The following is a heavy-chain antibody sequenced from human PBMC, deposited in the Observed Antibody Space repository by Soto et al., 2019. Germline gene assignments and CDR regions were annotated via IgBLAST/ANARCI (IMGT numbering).Heavy chain of an antibody. CDR3: ARSYYDSLTGHIPTGFDY. Sequence: PSETLSLTCTVSGGSISSYYWSWIRQPPGKGLEWIGYIYYSGSTNYNPSLKSRVTISVDTSKNQFSLKLSSVTAADTAVYYCARSYYDSLTGHIPTGFDYWGQGTLFTVSS. V-gene: IGHV4-59*01. CDR2: IYYSGST. CDR1: GGSISSYY. J-gene: IGHJ4*02. D-gene: IGHD3-9*01.